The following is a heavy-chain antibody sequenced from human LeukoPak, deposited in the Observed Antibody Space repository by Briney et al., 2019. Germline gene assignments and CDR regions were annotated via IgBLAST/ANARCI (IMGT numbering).Heavy chain of an antibody. CDR2: INGSGGST. Sequence: PGGSLRLSCAASGFTFSSYAMRWVRQAPGKGLEWVSAINGSGGSTYYADSVKGRFTISRDNSKNTLYLQMNSLRAEDTAVYYCAKIPAAMLQYYYYMDVWGKGTTVTVSS. J-gene: IGHJ6*03. D-gene: IGHD2-2*01. V-gene: IGHV3-23*01. CDR3: AKIPAAMLQYYYYMDV. CDR1: GFTFSSYA.